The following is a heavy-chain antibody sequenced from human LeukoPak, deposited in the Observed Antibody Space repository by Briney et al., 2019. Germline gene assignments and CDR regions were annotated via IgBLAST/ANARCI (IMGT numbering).Heavy chain of an antibody. V-gene: IGHV4-59*12. D-gene: IGHD4-23*01. CDR1: GGSISSYY. CDR2: IYYSGST. CDR3: ARVDTTTVVTPFDY. J-gene: IGHJ4*02. Sequence: SETLSLTCTVSGGSISSYYWSWIRQPPGKGLEWIGYIYYSGSTNYNPSLKSRVTISVDTSKNQFSLKLSSVTAADTAVYYCARVDTTTVVTPFDYWGQGTLVTVSS.